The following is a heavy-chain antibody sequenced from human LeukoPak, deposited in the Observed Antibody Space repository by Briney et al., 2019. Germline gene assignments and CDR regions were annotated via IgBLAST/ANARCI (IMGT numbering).Heavy chain of an antibody. J-gene: IGHJ4*02. Sequence: GASVKVSCKASGGTFSSYAISWVRQAPGQGLEWTGRIIPIFGIANYAQKFQGRVTITADKSTSTAYMELSSLRSEDTAVYYCARDPDYYDSRPFDYWGQGTLVTVSS. CDR3: ARDPDYYDSRPFDY. CDR2: IIPIFGIA. D-gene: IGHD3-22*01. V-gene: IGHV1-69*04. CDR1: GGTFSSYA.